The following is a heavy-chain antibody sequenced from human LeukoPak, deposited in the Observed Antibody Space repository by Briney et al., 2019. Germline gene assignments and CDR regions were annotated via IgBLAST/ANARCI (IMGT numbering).Heavy chain of an antibody. D-gene: IGHD2-2*01. CDR1: GGSISSYY. V-gene: IGHV4-59*12. CDR2: IYYSGST. J-gene: IGHJ2*01. CDR3: ARTQYCSSTSCSDYWYFDL. Sequence: SETLSLTCTVSGGSISSYYWSWIRQPPGKGLEWIGYIYYSGSTNYNPSLKSRVTISVDTSKNQFSLKLSSVTAADTAVYYCARTQYCSSTSCSDYWYFDLWGRGTLVTVSS.